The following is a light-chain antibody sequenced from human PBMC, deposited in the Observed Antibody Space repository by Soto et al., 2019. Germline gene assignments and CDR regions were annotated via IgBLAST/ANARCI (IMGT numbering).Light chain of an antibody. V-gene: IGKV1-5*03. Sequence: DIPMTQSPSTLSASVGDRVNITCRASQSISSWLAWYQQKPGKAPKLLIYRASDLQTGVPSRFSGSGSGTEFTLTISSLQTDDIATYYCQQYSSYFFTFGPETKVDVK. CDR3: QQYSSYFFT. CDR1: QSISSW. J-gene: IGKJ3*01. CDR2: RAS.